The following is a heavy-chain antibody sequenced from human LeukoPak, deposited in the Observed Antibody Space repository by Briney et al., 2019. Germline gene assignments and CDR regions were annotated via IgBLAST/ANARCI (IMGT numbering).Heavy chain of an antibody. D-gene: IGHD5-24*01. CDR2: IYYSGST. Sequence: SETLSLTCTVYGGSISSYYWSWIRQPPGKGLEWIGYIYYSGSTNYNPSLKSRVTISVDTSMNQFSLKLSSVTAADTAVYYCARAVEMASFWSFDYWGQGTLVTVSS. J-gene: IGHJ4*02. CDR1: GGSISSYY. CDR3: ARAVEMASFWSFDY. V-gene: IGHV4-59*01.